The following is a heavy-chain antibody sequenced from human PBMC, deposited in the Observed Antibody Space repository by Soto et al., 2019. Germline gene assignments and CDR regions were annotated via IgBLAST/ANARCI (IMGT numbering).Heavy chain of an antibody. J-gene: IGHJ5*02. CDR1: GDSMNNADYF. Sequence: SETLSLTCSVSGDSMNNADYFWTWLRQPPGKGLQWIGYISYSGNTFYNPSLKTRLTLSVDTSKNQFSVRLRSVTAADTAVYYCARDGSSTANGIDPWGKGTLVTVSS. D-gene: IGHD2-2*01. CDR2: ISYSGNT. V-gene: IGHV4-30-4*01. CDR3: ARDGSSTANGIDP.